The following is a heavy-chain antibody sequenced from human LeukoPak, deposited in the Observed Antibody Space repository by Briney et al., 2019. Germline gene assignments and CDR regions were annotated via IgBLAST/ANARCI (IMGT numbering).Heavy chain of an antibody. CDR2: ISGSGGST. V-gene: IGHV3-23*01. Sequence: GGSLRLSCAASGFTFDDSGMSWVRQAPGKGLEWVSAISGSGGSTYYADSVKGRFSISRDNSKNMLYLQMNSLRAGDTAVYYCARDSYYDFVWGSFDNWGQGTLVTVSS. J-gene: IGHJ4*02. CDR3: ARDSYYDFVWGSFDN. D-gene: IGHD3-16*01. CDR1: GFTFDDSG.